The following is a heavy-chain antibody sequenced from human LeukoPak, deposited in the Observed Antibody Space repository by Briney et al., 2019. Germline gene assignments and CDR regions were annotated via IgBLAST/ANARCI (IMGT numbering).Heavy chain of an antibody. Sequence: PGGSLRLSCVASGFTFSSYSMNWVRQAPGKGLEWVSSISSSSSYIYYADSVKGRFTISRDNAKNSLYLQMNSLRAEDTAVYYCAKIWTYYYGSSGSYWGQGTLVTVSS. CDR2: ISSSSSYI. D-gene: IGHD3-22*01. CDR1: GFTFSSYS. J-gene: IGHJ4*02. V-gene: IGHV3-21*04. CDR3: AKIWTYYYGSSGSY.